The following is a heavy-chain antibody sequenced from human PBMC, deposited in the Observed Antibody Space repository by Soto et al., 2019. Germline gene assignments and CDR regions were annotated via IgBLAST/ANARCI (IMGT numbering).Heavy chain of an antibody. CDR3: ARDRGYCSSTSCLTRLYYYYGMDV. J-gene: IGHJ6*02. V-gene: IGHV3-33*01. CDR2: IWYDGSNK. CDR1: GFTFSSYG. D-gene: IGHD2-2*01. Sequence: GGSLRLSCAASGFTFSSYGMHWVRQAPGKGLEWVAVIWYDGSNKYYADSVKGRFTISRDNSKNTLYLQMNSLRAEDTAVYYCARDRGYCSSTSCLTRLYYYYGMDVWGQGTTVTV.